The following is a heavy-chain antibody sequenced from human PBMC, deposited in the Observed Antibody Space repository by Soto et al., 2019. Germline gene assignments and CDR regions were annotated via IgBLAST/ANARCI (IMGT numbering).Heavy chain of an antibody. V-gene: IGHV3-21*01. J-gene: IGHJ4*02. CDR3: ATDQLSLLNYDY. CDR1: GFTFSSYS. CDR2: ISSTSIYI. D-gene: IGHD1-1*01. Sequence: GGSLRLSCAASGFTFSSYSMNWVRQAPGKGLEWVSTISSTSIYIYYADSVRGRFTISRNNAKNSLYLQMNSLRAEDTAIYYCATDQLSLLNYDYWAQGALVTVSS.